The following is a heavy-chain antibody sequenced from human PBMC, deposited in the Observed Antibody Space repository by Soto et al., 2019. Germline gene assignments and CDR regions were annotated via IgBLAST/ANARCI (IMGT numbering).Heavy chain of an antibody. J-gene: IGHJ4*02. D-gene: IGHD6-6*01. V-gene: IGHV4-39*01. Sequence: QLQLQESGPGLVKSSETLSLTCTVSGGSISSRSYYWGWIRQPPGKGLEWIGSIYYSGSTYYNPSLMSRVTIYIDTSKNQFSLKVRSVTAADTAVYYCASSIAARPTKSCIDYWGQGTLVTVSS. CDR2: IYYSGST. CDR3: ASSIAARPTKSCIDY. CDR1: GGSISSRSYY.